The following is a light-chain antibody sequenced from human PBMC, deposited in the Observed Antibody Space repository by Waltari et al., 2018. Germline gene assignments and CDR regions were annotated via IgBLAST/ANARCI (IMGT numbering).Light chain of an antibody. CDR1: SSDVGRLNS. Sequence: QSALTQPASVSGSPGQSITISCTGTSSDVGRLNSVSWYQQHPGKVPQLMIYDVNKRPSGVSSRFSGSKAGNTASLTISGLQAEDEGDYYCSSYTTSSTDVLFGGGTKLTVL. J-gene: IGLJ3*02. V-gene: IGLV2-14*01. CDR2: DVN. CDR3: SSYTTSSTDVL.